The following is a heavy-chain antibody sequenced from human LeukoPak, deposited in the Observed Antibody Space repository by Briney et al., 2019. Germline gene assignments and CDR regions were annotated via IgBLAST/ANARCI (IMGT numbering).Heavy chain of an antibody. D-gene: IGHD2-21*02. CDR3: ARDRRAYCGGDCYPWYFDL. V-gene: IGHV4-4*07. CDR1: GGSISSYY. CDR2: IYTSGST. J-gene: IGHJ2*01. Sequence: PSETLSLTCTVSGGSISSYYWSWIRQPAGKGLEWIGRIYTSGSTNYNPSPKSRVTMSVETSKNQFSLTLSSVTAADTAVYYCARDRRAYCGGDCYPWYFDLCGRGTLVTVYS.